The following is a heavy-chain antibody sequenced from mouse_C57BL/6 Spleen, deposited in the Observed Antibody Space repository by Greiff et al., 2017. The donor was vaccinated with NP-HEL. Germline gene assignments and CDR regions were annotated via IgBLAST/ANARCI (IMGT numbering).Heavy chain of an antibody. CDR3: TQYYDGMDY. CDR1: GFNIKNNY. CDR2: IDPANGNT. D-gene: IGHD1-1*01. J-gene: IGHJ4*01. V-gene: IGHV14-3*01. Sequence: VQLQQPVAELVRPGASVKLSCTASGFNIKNNYMHWVKQRPEQGLEWIGRIDPANGNTKYAPKFQGKATITADTSSNTAYLQLSSLPSEDTAIYSCTQYYDGMDYWGQGTSVTVSS.